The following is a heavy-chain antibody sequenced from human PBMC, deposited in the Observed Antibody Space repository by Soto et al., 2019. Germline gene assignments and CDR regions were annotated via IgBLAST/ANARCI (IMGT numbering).Heavy chain of an antibody. Sequence: WGSLRLSCAASGFTFINYAIICCRQAPGKGLDWVSTINNSGVTSYYADSVKGRFTISRDNSKNTLYLQMNGLRAEDSAVYYCVKVMSGLYYYAMDVWGQGTTVTVSS. D-gene: IGHD3-3*01. V-gene: IGHV3-23*01. CDR1: GFTFINYA. J-gene: IGHJ6*02. CDR3: VKVMSGLYYYAMDV. CDR2: INNSGVTS.